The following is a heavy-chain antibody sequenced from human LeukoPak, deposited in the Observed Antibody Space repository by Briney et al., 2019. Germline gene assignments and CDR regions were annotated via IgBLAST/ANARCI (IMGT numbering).Heavy chain of an antibody. V-gene: IGHV1-8*01. CDR2: MNPNSGNT. Sequence: ASVKVSCKASGYTFTSYDINWVRQATGQGLEWMGWMNPNSGNTGYAQKFQGRVTMTRNTSISTAYMELSSLRSEDTAVYYCARYDSERYYYYYGMDVWGQGTTVTVSS. CDR1: GYTFTSYD. CDR3: ARYDSERYYYYYGMDV. J-gene: IGHJ6*02. D-gene: IGHD3-22*01.